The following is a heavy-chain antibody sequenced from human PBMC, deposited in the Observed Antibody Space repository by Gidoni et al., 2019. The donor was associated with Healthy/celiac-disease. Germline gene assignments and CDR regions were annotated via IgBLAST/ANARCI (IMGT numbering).Heavy chain of an antibody. V-gene: IGHV1-69*01. Sequence: QVQLVQSGAEVKKPGSSVKVSCKASGGTFSSYAISWVRQAPGQGLEWMGGIIPIFGTANYAQKFQGRVTITADESTSTAYMELSSLRSEDTAVYYCASDGGKYYDSSGYYWGWFDPWGQGTLVTVSS. J-gene: IGHJ5*02. CDR3: ASDGGKYYDSSGYYWGWFDP. CDR2: IIPIFGTA. CDR1: GGTFSSYA. D-gene: IGHD3-22*01.